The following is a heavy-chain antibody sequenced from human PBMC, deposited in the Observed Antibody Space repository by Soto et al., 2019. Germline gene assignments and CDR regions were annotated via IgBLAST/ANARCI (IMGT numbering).Heavy chain of an antibody. CDR1: GFTFSSYT. Sequence: GGSLRLSCAASGFTFSSYTLNWVRRAPGKGLEWVATSSDRRTGNTHYSDSVRGRFALSRDYSRNILFLQMDSLRADDTALYYCTTWLNAHFDSWGRGTQVTVSS. V-gene: IGHV3-23*01. CDR3: TTWLNAHFDS. D-gene: IGHD6-19*01. J-gene: IGHJ4*02. CDR2: SSDRRTGNT.